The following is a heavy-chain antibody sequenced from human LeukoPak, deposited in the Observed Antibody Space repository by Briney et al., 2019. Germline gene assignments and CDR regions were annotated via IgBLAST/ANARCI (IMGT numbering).Heavy chain of an antibody. CDR3: AKDPFGSSWYPDY. D-gene: IGHD6-13*01. CDR1: GFTFSSYA. CDR2: ISGSGGST. Sequence: PGGFLRLSCAASGFTFSSYAMSWVRQAPGKGLEWVSGISGSGGSTYYADSVKGRFTISRDNSKNTVYLQMSSLRAEDTAVYYRAKDPFGSSWYPDYWGQGALVTVSS. J-gene: IGHJ4*02. V-gene: IGHV3-23*01.